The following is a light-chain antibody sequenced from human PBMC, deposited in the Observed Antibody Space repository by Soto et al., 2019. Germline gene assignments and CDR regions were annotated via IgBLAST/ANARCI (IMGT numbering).Light chain of an antibody. CDR3: QQYHNWPPYT. CDR2: GVS. CDR1: QSISRS. J-gene: IGKJ2*01. V-gene: IGKV3-15*01. Sequence: EIVMTQSPGTLSVSPGERATLSCRASQSISRSLAWYQQRPGRAPRLLIYGVSTRASGIPARFSGSGSETEFTLSISSLQSEDFAVYYCQQYHNWPPYTFGQGTKLEI.